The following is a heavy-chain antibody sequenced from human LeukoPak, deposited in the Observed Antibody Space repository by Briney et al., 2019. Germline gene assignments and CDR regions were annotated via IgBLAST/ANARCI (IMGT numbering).Heavy chain of an antibody. Sequence: GRGLRLSCAASGFTLAIYAMYGVRQAPGKGLGWVAVISYDGKNKYYAESVKSAVTSSRDNSTNTLYMQMNSMRAEDTAVYYCARDLAGGSDDSSDSYFGYSDYWGQGTLVTVSS. D-gene: IGHD3-22*01. CDR1: GFTLAIYA. V-gene: IGHV3-30*04. CDR2: ISYDGKNK. J-gene: IGHJ4*02. CDR3: ARDLAGGSDDSSDSYFGYSDY.